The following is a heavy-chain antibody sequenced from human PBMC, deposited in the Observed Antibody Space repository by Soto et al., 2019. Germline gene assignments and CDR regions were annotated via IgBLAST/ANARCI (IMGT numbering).Heavy chain of an antibody. CDR1: GGSFGSGSYS. D-gene: IGHD3-3*01. CDR3: ARDFAYFDS. Sequence: PSETLSLTCTVSGGSFGSGSYSLIWIRQPPGKGLEWIGYVYHTGRTSYNPSLKSRVSISMDTSKNQFSLNLDSVTAADTAVYFCARDFAYFDSWGQGTLVTVSS. V-gene: IGHV4-61*01. CDR2: VYHTGRT. J-gene: IGHJ4*02.